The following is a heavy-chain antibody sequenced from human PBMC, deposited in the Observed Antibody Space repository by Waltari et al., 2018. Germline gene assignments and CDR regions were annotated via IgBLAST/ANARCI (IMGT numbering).Heavy chain of an antibody. D-gene: IGHD2-21*02. CDR1: GGSISGFY. Sequence: QVQLQESGPSLLKPSETLSLICTVSGGSISGFYWSWVRQPPGRGLAWIGYIYYTGSTNFTPSPTSRAPMSVETSKNQFSLKLSSVTAADTAFYYCARGGGGDWEWFDPWGQGTLVTVSS. V-gene: IGHV4-59*01. CDR3: ARGGGGDWEWFDP. CDR2: IYYTGST. J-gene: IGHJ5*02.